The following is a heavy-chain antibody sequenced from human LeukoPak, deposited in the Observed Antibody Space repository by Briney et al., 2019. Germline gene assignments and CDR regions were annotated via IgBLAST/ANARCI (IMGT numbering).Heavy chain of an antibody. J-gene: IGHJ6*03. CDR2: ISYDGSNK. V-gene: IGHV3-30*18. D-gene: IGHD1-1*01. CDR1: GFTFSSFG. CDR3: AKGHDTYYYYYMDV. Sequence: GGSLRLSCAASGFTFSSFGMHWVRQAPGKGLEWLAVISYDGSNKYYADSVKGRFTISRDNSKNTLYLQMNSLRAEDAAVYYCAKGHDTYYYYYMDVWGKGTTVTVSS.